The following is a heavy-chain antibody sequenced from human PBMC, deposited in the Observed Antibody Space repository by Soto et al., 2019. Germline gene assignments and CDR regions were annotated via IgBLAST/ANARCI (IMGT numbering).Heavy chain of an antibody. CDR1: GGSVSSGSYY. D-gene: IGHD2-15*01. J-gene: IGHJ5*02. CDR3: ARGRAYCSGGSCYQNWFDP. CDR2: IYYSGST. V-gene: IGHV4-61*01. Sequence: SETLSLTCTVSGGSVSSGSYYWSWIRQPPGKGLEWIGYIYYSGSTNYNPSLKSRVTISVDTSKNQFSLKLSSVTAADTAVYYCARGRAYCSGGSCYQNWFDPWGQGTLVTVSS.